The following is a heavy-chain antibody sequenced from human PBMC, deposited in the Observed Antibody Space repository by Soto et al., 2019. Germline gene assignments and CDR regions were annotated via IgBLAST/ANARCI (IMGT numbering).Heavy chain of an antibody. V-gene: IGHV3-7*01. Sequence: EVQLVESGGGLVQPGGSLRLSCVASGFTFSNYWMSWVRQAPGTGLEWVANMKKDGSQKYYVDSVKGRFTISRDNARNSLYLQMNSLRVEDTAVYYCARDWFDAWGQGTLVTVSS. CDR3: ARDWFDA. CDR1: GFTFSNYW. J-gene: IGHJ5*02. CDR2: MKKDGSQK.